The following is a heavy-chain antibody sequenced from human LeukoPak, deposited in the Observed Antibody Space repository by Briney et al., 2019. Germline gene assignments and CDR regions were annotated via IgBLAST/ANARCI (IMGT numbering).Heavy chain of an antibody. Sequence: SETLSLTCAVYGGSFSGYYWSWIRQPPGKGLEWIGEINHSGSTNYNPSLKSRVTISVDTSKNQFSLKLSSVTAADTAVYYCARGSGYYYDSSGLSGRGGHKRAFDIWGQGTMVTVSS. D-gene: IGHD3-22*01. V-gene: IGHV4-34*01. J-gene: IGHJ3*02. CDR3: ARGSGYYYDSSGLSGRGGHKRAFDI. CDR1: GGSFSGYY. CDR2: INHSGST.